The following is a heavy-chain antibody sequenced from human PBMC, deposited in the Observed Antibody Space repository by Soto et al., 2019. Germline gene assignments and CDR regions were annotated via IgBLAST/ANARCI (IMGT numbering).Heavy chain of an antibody. CDR3: ARFHYGSGSYYNYYYYYGMDV. V-gene: IGHV4-39*01. CDR2: IYYSGST. J-gene: IGHJ6*02. CDR1: GPSIRSSSYY. D-gene: IGHD3-10*01. Sequence: SETLSLTCTVPGPSIRSSSYYWGWLRQPPGKWLEWIGSIYYSGSTYYNPSLKSRVTISVDTSKNQFSLKLSSVTAADTAVYYCARFHYGSGSYYNYYYYYGMDVWGQGTTVT.